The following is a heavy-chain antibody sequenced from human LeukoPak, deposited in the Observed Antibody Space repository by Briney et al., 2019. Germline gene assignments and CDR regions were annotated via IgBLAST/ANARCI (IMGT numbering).Heavy chain of an antibody. V-gene: IGHV3-74*01. CDR2: INSDGSST. Sequence: GGSLRLSCAASGFTFRSYWMHWVRQAPGKGLVWVSRINSDGSSTSYADSVKGRFTISRDNAKNKLFLQMNSLRAEDTAVYYCAKDPIRYYDSSGYTNNWFDPWGQGTLVTVSS. J-gene: IGHJ5*02. CDR3: AKDPIRYYDSSGYTNNWFDP. CDR1: GFTFRSYW. D-gene: IGHD3-22*01.